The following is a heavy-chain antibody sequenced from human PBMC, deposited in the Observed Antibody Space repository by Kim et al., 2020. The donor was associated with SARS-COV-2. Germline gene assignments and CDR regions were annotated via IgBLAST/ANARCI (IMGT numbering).Heavy chain of an antibody. D-gene: IGHD6-6*01. V-gene: IGHV3-23*01. Sequence: SVKGRFAISRDNAKNTLQLQMNSLRAEDTAVYHCAKLRGWYGSSEGAFDIWGQGTMVTVSS. CDR3: AKLRGWYGSSEGAFDI. J-gene: IGHJ3*02.